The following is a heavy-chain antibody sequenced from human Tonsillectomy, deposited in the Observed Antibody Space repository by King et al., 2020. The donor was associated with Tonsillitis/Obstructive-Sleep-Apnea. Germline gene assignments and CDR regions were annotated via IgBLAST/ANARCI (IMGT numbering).Heavy chain of an antibody. J-gene: IGHJ4*02. D-gene: IGHD5-18*01. V-gene: IGHV3-21*01. CDR3: ARDGHGYSYGY. Sequence: VQLVESGGGLVKPGGSLRLSCAASGFTFSSYAMNWVRQAPGKGLEWVSSIRSSGGYNYYADSVKGRFTISRDNAKNSLYLQMNSLRAEDTAVYYCARDGHGYSYGYWGQGTLVTVSS. CDR2: IRSSGGYN. CDR1: GFTFSSYA.